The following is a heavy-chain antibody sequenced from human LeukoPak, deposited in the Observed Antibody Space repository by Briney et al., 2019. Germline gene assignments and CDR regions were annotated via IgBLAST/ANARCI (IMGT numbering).Heavy chain of an antibody. CDR3: ARDPLGYQLLSGWFDP. D-gene: IGHD2-2*01. V-gene: IGHV1-69*13. CDR2: IIPIFGTA. Sequence: SVKVSCKASGGTFSSYAISWVRQAPGQGLEWMGGIIPIFGTANYAQKFQGRVTITADESTSTAYMELSSLRSEDTAVYYCARDPLGYQLLSGWFDPWGQGTLVTVSS. CDR1: GGTFSSYA. J-gene: IGHJ5*02.